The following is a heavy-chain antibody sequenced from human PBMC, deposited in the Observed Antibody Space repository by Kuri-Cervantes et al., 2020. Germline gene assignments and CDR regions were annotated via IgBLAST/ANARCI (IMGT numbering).Heavy chain of an antibody. D-gene: IGHD3-10*01. J-gene: IGHJ4*02. V-gene: IGHV3-64*01. CDR1: GFTFSSYA. CDR2: ISSNGGST. CDR3: ARAESIYGYFDY. Sequence: GGSLRLSCAASGFTFSSYAMHWVRQAPGKGLEYVSAISSNGGSTYYANSVKGRFTISRDNSKNTLHLQMGSLRAEDMAVYYCARAESIYGYFDYWGQGTLVTVSS.